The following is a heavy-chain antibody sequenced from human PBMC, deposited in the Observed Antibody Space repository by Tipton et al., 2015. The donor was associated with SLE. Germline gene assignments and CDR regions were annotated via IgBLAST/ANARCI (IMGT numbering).Heavy chain of an antibody. D-gene: IGHD3/OR15-3a*01. Sequence: TLSLTCTVSGDSIRSSGYFWGWIRQPPGKGLEWIGSIFHIGNTYYNPSLKSRVTISLDTSRSQFSLRLNSVTAADTALYYCARGPKFDDAWTHYYDYWGQGTVVTVSS. V-gene: IGHV4-39*07. CDR2: IFHIGNT. CDR3: ARGPKFDDAWTHYYDY. CDR1: GDSIRSSGYF. J-gene: IGHJ4*02.